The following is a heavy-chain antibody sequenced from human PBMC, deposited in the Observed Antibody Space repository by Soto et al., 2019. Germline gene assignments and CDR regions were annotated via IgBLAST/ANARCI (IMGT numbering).Heavy chain of an antibody. Sequence: EVQLLESGGGLVQPGGSLRLSCAASGFSFDDYAMTWVRQAAGKGLEWVSAISGSGDNTYYADSVKGRFTISRDKSKNTLYLQLNSLRAEDTALYYCATGYYRGYELAYFDYWGQGTLVTVSS. D-gene: IGHD5-12*01. CDR1: GFSFDDYA. J-gene: IGHJ4*02. V-gene: IGHV3-23*01. CDR2: ISGSGDNT. CDR3: ATGYYRGYELAYFDY.